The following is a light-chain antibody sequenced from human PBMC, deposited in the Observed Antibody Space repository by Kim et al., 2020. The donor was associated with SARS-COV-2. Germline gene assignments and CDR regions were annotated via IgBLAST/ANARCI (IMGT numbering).Light chain of an antibody. V-gene: IGKV3-15*01. CDR3: QQYNNWPSLT. J-gene: IGKJ4*01. Sequence: EIVMTQSPATLSVSPGERATLSCRASQSVSSNLAWYQQKPGQVPRLLIYGASTRATGIPARFSGSGSGTEFTLTISSLQSEDFAVYYCQQYNNWPSLTFGGGTKLEI. CDR1: QSVSSN. CDR2: GAS.